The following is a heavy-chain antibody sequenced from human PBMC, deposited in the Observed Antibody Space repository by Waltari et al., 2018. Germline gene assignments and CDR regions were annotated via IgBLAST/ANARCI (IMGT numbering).Heavy chain of an antibody. J-gene: IGHJ5*02. CDR2: IVGAGMTT. CDR3: AKDVALLVVPAAHDWFDP. D-gene: IGHD2-2*01. Sequence: VQLVDSGGDMVQPGGSLRLSCAASGFTFTSYAMHWVRQAPGKGLEWVSGIVGAGMTTYYADSVRCRFTISRDNAKNTVYLQMDSLRVEDTAVYYCAKDVALLVVPAAHDWFDPWGQGTLVTVSS. V-gene: IGHV3-23*04. CDR1: GFTFTSYA.